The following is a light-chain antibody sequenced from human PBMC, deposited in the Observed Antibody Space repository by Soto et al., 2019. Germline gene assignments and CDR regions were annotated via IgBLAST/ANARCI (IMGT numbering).Light chain of an antibody. CDR3: QQTYITPFT. J-gene: IGKJ5*01. CDR1: QSITDY. Sequence: DIQMTQSPSSLSASVGDRVTITCRASQSITDYLNWYQQKPGKAPKLLIYAASSLQSGVPSRFSASGSGTDFTLTSSRLQPEDFATYFCQQTYITPFTFGQGTRLEIK. V-gene: IGKV1-39*01. CDR2: AAS.